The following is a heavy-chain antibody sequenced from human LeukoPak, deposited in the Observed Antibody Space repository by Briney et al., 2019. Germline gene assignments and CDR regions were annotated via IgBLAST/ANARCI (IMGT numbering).Heavy chain of an antibody. J-gene: IGHJ4*02. D-gene: IGHD5-24*01. CDR2: IYYSGNT. CDR3: ARVADGY. CDR1: GGSFSGYY. Sequence: PSETLSLTCAVYGGSFSGYYWSWIRQPPGKGLEWIGYIYYSGNTKYNPSLNSRVTISVDTSKNQFSLKLSSVTAADTAVYYCARVADGYWGQGILVTVSS. V-gene: IGHV4-59*01.